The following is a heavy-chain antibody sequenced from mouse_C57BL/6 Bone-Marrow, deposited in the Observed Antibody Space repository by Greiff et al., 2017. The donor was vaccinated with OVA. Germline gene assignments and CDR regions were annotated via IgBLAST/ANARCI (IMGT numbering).Heavy chain of an antibody. J-gene: IGHJ3*01. V-gene: IGHV6-6*01. CDR3: TRRNSNYVGTWFAY. Sequence: DVKLVESGGGLVQPGGSMKLSCAASGFTFSDAWMDWVRQSPEKGLEWVAEIRNKANNHATYYAESVKGRFTISRDDSKSSVYLQMNSLRAEDTGIYYCTRRNSNYVGTWFAYWGQGTLVTVSA. D-gene: IGHD2-5*01. CDR2: IRNKANNHAT. CDR1: GFTFSDAW.